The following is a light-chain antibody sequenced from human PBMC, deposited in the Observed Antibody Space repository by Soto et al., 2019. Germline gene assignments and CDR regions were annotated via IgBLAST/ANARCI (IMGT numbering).Light chain of an antibody. CDR2: DAS. J-gene: IGKJ4*01. Sequence: IMMSQFPVILSVSPGERATLSCRASQSVGINLAWYQQKPGQAPRLLIYDASSRATGAPARFSGSGSGTDFTLTISSLQSEDFAVYCCQQYYKWPLTFGGGTKVDIK. CDR1: QSVGIN. V-gene: IGKV3-15*01. CDR3: QQYYKWPLT.